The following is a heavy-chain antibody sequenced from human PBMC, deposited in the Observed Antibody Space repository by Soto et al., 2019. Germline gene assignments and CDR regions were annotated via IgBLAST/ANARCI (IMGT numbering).Heavy chain of an antibody. Sequence: QLELVQSGAEVMEPGSSVKLSCKASGGSLRNSGINWVRQAPGQGLEWVGGIIPIIGTPNYLQRLQTRVTITADESTNTAFLELGSLRFDDTAIYYCARERDGSGSLSYYFDQLGQGTLVTVSS. D-gene: IGHD3-10*01. CDR2: IIPIIGTP. CDR1: GGSLRNSG. J-gene: IGHJ4*02. CDR3: ARERDGSGSLSYYFDQ. V-gene: IGHV1-69*01.